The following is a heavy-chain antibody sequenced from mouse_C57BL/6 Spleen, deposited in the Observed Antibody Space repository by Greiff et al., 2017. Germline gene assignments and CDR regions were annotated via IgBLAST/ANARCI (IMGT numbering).Heavy chain of an antibody. Sequence: VMLVESGPGLVAPSQSLSITCTVSGFSLTSYGVSWVRQPPGKGLEWLGVIWGDGSTNYHSALISRLSISKDNSKSQVFLKLNSLQTDDTATYYCAIRHYGSSYGWFAYWGQGTLVTVSA. CDR1: GFSLTSYG. J-gene: IGHJ3*01. V-gene: IGHV2-3*01. D-gene: IGHD1-1*01. CDR3: AIRHYGSSYGWFAY. CDR2: IWGDGST.